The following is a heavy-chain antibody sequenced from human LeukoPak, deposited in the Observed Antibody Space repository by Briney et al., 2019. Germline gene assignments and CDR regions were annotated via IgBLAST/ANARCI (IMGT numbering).Heavy chain of an antibody. CDR1: GFTFSSYW. V-gene: IGHV3-7*03. CDR3: ARGYNSFDS. J-gene: IGHJ4*02. Sequence: GGSLRLSCAASGFTFSSYWMNWARQAPGKGLEWVASINHNGNVNYYVDSVKGRFTISRDNAKNSLYLQMNSLKTEDTAVYYCARGYNSFDSWGQGTLVTVSS. D-gene: IGHD1-1*01. CDR2: INHNGNVN.